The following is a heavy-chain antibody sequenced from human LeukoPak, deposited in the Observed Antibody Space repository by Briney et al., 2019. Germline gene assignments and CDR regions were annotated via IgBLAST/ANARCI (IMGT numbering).Heavy chain of an antibody. CDR3: ARDVEGSSWSRGEYFQH. CDR2: ISGSGGST. CDR1: GFTFSSYA. D-gene: IGHD6-13*01. Sequence: GGSLRLSCAASGFTFSSYAMSWVRQAPGKGLEWVSAISGSGGSTYYADSVKGRFTISRDNSKNTLYLQMNSLRAEDTAVYYCARDVEGSSWSRGEYFQHWGQGTLVTVSS. J-gene: IGHJ1*01. V-gene: IGHV3-23*01.